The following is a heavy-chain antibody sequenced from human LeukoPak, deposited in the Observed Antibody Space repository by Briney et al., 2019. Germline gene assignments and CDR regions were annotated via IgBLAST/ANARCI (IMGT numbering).Heavy chain of an antibody. J-gene: IGHJ4*02. V-gene: IGHV4-34*01. Sequence: SETLSLTCAVYGGSFSGFYWSWIRQPPGKGLEWIGEISHSGTTYYNPSPESRVTVSVDTSKSQFSLRLSSVTAADTAVYYCARGGLDTKRGGYFDFWGQGILVTVSS. CDR1: GGSFSGFY. CDR2: ISHSGTT. CDR3: ARGGLDTKRGGYFDF. D-gene: IGHD5-18*01.